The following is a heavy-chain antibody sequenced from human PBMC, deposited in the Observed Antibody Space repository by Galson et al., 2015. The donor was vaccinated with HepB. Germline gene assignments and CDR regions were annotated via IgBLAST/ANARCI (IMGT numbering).Heavy chain of an antibody. CDR1: GFTFSNAW. V-gene: IGHV3-15*07. CDR3: TTGYYGSGGAFDI. Sequence: SLRLSCAASGFTFSNAWMNWVRQAPGKGLEWVGRIKSKTDGGTTDYAAPVKGRFTISRDDSKNTLYLQMNSLKTEDTAVYYCTTGYYGSGGAFDIWGQGTMVTVSS. D-gene: IGHD3-10*01. CDR2: IKSKTDGGTT. J-gene: IGHJ3*02.